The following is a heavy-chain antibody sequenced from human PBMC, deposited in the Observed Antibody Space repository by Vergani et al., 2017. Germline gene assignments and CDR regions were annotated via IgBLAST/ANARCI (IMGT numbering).Heavy chain of an antibody. D-gene: IGHD2-21*02. V-gene: IGHV4-39*01. J-gene: IGHJ4*02. CDR1: GGSISSSSYY. CDR2: IYYSGST. Sequence: QLQLQESGPGLVKPSETLSLTCTVSGGSISSSSYYWGWIRQPPGKGLEWIGSIYYSGSTYYNPSLKSRVPISVDTSKNQFSLKLSSVTAADTAVYYCARHLGIVVVTATLGIDYWGQGTLVTVSS. CDR3: ARHLGIVVVTATLGIDY.